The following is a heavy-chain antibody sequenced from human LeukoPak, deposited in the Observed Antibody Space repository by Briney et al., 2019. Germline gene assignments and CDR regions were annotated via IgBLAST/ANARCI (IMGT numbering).Heavy chain of an antibody. CDR1: GGSFSGYY. Sequence: SETLSLTCAVYGGSFSGYYWSWIRQPPGKGLEWIGEINHSGSTNYNPSLKSRVTISVDTSKNQFSLKLSSVTAADTAVYYCARGIAAADNPYYYYYYMDVWGKGTTVTISS. J-gene: IGHJ6*03. CDR3: ARGIAAADNPYYYYYYMDV. D-gene: IGHD6-13*01. V-gene: IGHV4-34*01. CDR2: INHSGST.